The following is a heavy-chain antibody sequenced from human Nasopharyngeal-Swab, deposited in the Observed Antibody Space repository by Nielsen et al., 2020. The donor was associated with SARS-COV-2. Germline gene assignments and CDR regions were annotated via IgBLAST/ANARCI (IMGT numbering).Heavy chain of an antibody. J-gene: IGHJ4*02. V-gene: IGHV3-48*02. Sequence: GESLKISCAASGFTFSAYNINWVRQAPGKGLEWVSYISRRSDTIYYADSVKGRFTISRANVKNSLYLQMNSLRDEDTAVYYCARAPDSSTYGLRYWGLGTLVTVSS. CDR2: ISRRSDTI. D-gene: IGHD3-10*01. CDR1: GFTFSAYN. CDR3: ARAPDSSTYGLRY.